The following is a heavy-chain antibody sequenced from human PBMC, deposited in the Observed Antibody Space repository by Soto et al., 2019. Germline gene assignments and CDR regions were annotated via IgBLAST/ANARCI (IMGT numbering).Heavy chain of an antibody. CDR1: GFTVSSNY. CDR3: ARDSGMAAAGTPFGYYDSTPISV. J-gene: IGHJ4*02. V-gene: IGHV3-53*01. D-gene: IGHD3-22*01. Sequence: PGGSLRLSCAASGFTVSSNYMSWVRQAPGKGLEWVSVSYSGGSTYYADSVKGRFTISRDNSKNALYLQINSLRAEDTAVYYCARDSGMAAAGTPFGYYDSTPISVWGQGTLVTVSS. CDR2: SYSGGST.